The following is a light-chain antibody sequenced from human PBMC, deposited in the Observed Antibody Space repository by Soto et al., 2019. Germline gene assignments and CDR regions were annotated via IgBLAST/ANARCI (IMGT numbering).Light chain of an antibody. CDR1: QSVSSF. V-gene: IGKV3-11*01. J-gene: IGKJ2*01. Sequence: EIVLTQSPATLSLSPGERATLSCRASQSVSSFLAWYQQKPGQAPRLLIYDASHRATGIPARFSGSGSGTEFTLTISSLQSEDFAVYYCQQYNNWPPYTFGQGTKV. CDR2: DAS. CDR3: QQYNNWPPYT.